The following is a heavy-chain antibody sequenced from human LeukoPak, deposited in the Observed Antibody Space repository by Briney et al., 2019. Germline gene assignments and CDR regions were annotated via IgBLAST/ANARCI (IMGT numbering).Heavy chain of an antibody. CDR1: GFTFSDYY. J-gene: IGHJ3*02. V-gene: IGHV3-11*01. CDR2: ISSSGSTI. D-gene: IGHD3-3*01. Sequence: GGSLRLSCAASGFTFSDYYMSWIRQAPGEGLEWVSYISSSGSTIYYADSVKGRFTISRDNAKNSLYLQMNSLTAEDPAVYYCAREVRGGGTIFGVAIDDAFDIWGQGTMVTVSS. CDR3: AREVRGGGTIFGVAIDDAFDI.